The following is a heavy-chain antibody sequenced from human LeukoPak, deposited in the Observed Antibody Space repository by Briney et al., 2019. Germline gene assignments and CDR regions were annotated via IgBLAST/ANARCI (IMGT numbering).Heavy chain of an antibody. CDR1: GGTFSSYA. V-gene: IGHV1-69*05. CDR3: ARAGSYSPYYYYYYMDV. CDR2: TIPIFGTA. J-gene: IGHJ6*03. Sequence: GASVKVSCKASGGTFSSYAISWVRQAPGQGLEWMGGTIPIFGTANYAQKFQGRVTITTDESTSTAYMELSSLRSEDTAVYYCARAGSYSPYYYYYYMDVWGKGTTVTVSS. D-gene: IGHD1-26*01.